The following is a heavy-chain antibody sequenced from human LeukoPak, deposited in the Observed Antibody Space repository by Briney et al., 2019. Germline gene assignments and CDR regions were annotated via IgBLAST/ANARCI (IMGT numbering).Heavy chain of an antibody. CDR1: GFTFSGYA. D-gene: IGHD6-13*01. Sequence: GGSLRLSCAASGFTFSGYAMHWVRQAPGKGLEWVAVISYDGSNKYYADSVKGRFTISRDNSKNTLYLQMNSLRAEDTAVYYCARAPSIAAAGRRWGQGTLVTVSS. J-gene: IGHJ4*02. CDR3: ARAPSIAAAGRR. CDR2: ISYDGSNK. V-gene: IGHV3-30-3*01.